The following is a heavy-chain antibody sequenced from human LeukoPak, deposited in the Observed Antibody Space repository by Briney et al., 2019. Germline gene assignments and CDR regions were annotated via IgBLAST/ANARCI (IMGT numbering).Heavy chain of an antibody. CDR2: IYPGDSDT. CDR1: GYSFTSYW. J-gene: IGHJ4*02. CDR3: ARPYDILTGYLYFDY. Sequence: GESLKISCKGSGYSFTSYWIGWVRQMPGKGLEWMGIIYPGDSDTRYSPSFQGQVTISADKSISTPYLQWSSLKASDTAMYYCARPYDILTGYLYFDYWGQGTLVTVSS. V-gene: IGHV5-51*01. D-gene: IGHD3-9*01.